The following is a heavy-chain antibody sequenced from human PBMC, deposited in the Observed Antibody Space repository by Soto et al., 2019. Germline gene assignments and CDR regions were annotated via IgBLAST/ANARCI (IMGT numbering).Heavy chain of an antibody. Sequence: GVSLRLSCAASGFTFSSYAMSWVRQAPGKGLEWVSAISGSGGSTYYADSVKGRFTISRDNSKNTLYLQMNSLRAEDTAVYYCAKDILIAVAGTAYYWGQGTLVTVSS. CDR2: ISGSGGST. CDR1: GFTFSSYA. J-gene: IGHJ4*02. D-gene: IGHD6-19*01. CDR3: AKDILIAVAGTAYY. V-gene: IGHV3-23*01.